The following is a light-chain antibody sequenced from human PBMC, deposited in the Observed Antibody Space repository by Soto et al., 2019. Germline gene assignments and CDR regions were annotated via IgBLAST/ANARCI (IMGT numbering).Light chain of an antibody. Sequence: QSVVTQPPSASGTPGQRVTISCSGRSSNIGSNAVNWYQQFPGRAPKVLIYNNNERPSGVPDRFSGSKSGTSASLGISGLQSEDEADYYCATWDDVLNGWVFGGGTKLTV. V-gene: IGLV1-44*01. CDR1: SSNIGSNA. CDR2: NNN. CDR3: ATWDDVLNGWV. J-gene: IGLJ3*02.